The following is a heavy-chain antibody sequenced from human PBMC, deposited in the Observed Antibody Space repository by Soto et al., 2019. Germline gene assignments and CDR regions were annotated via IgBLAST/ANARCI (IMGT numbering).Heavy chain of an antibody. Sequence: EVQLVESGGGLVQPGGSLRLSCAASGFTFSTYDMHWVRQATGKGLEWVSAIGADGGTYYSGSVKGRFTVSRENARNSLYLQMHSLRAGDTAVYYCARTLYSNNDYYGMDVWGQGTTVTVSS. CDR3: ARTLYSNNDYYGMDV. CDR2: IGADGGT. J-gene: IGHJ6*02. V-gene: IGHV3-13*01. D-gene: IGHD4-4*01. CDR1: GFTFSTYD.